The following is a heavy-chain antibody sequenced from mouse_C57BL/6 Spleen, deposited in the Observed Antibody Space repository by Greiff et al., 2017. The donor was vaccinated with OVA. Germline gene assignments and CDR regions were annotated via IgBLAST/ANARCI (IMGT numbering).Heavy chain of an antibody. CDR2: ISSGSSTI. CDR3: AVVAPDYYAMDY. D-gene: IGHD1-1*01. CDR1: GFTFSDYG. Sequence: DVQLQESGGGLVKPGGSLKLSCAASGFTFSDYGMHWVRQAPEKGLEWVAYISSGSSTIYYADTVKGRFTISRDNAKNTLFLQMTSLRSEDTAMYYCAVVAPDYYAMDYWGQGTSVTVSS. J-gene: IGHJ4*01. V-gene: IGHV5-17*01.